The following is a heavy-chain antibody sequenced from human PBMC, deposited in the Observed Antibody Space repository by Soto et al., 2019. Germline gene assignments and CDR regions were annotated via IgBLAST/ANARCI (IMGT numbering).Heavy chain of an antibody. CDR2: ISHDGSNK. J-gene: IGHJ4*02. CDR3: ARWSVQYDSYGYF. V-gene: IGHV3-30-3*01. D-gene: IGHD5-18*01. Sequence: QVQVVESGGGVVQPGRSLRLSCAASGFTFSTYPMHWVRQAPGKGLEWVALISHDGSNKYYADSVKGRFTISRDNSQNTLYLQMNSLRAEDTAVYYCARWSVQYDSYGYFWGQGTLVTVSS. CDR1: GFTFSTYP.